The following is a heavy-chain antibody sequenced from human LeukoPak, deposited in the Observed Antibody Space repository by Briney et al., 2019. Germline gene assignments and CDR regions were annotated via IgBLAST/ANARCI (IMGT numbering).Heavy chain of an antibody. CDR3: ARGWDSSGSYWYFDL. J-gene: IGHJ2*01. D-gene: IGHD6-19*01. V-gene: IGHV3-33*01. CDR2: IWYDGSNK. CDR1: GFTFSSYG. Sequence: GGSLRLSCAASGFTFSSYGMHWVRQAPGKGLEWVAVIWYDGSNKYYADSVKGRFTISRDNSKNTLYLQMNSLRAEDTAVYYCARGWDSSGSYWYFDLWGRGTLVTVSS.